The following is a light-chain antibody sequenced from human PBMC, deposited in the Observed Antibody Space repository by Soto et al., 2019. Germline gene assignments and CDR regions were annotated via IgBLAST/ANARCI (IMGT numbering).Light chain of an antibody. J-gene: IGKJ4*01. CDR3: QQGGS. CDR1: QSFGTS. Sequence: EIVLTQFPATLSLSPGEEATLSCRASQSFGTSLAWYQQRPAQAPRLLIYDTFKVAAGVPARFSGSGSGADFTLTTSGLEPEDFAVYYCQQGGSFGGGTKVEIK. CDR2: DTF. V-gene: IGKV3-11*01.